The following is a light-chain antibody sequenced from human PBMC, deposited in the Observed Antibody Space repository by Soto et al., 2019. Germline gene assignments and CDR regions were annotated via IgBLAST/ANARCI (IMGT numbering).Light chain of an antibody. CDR1: QSISNSY. V-gene: IGKV3-20*01. CDR3: QQYGSSPRT. J-gene: IGKJ1*01. Sequence: EIVLTQSPGTLSLSPGERATLSCRASQSISNSYLAWYQQKPGQTPRLLIYGASSRATGIPDRFSGSGSVTDFTLTISRLEPEDFAVYFCQQYGSSPRTFGQGTKVEI. CDR2: GAS.